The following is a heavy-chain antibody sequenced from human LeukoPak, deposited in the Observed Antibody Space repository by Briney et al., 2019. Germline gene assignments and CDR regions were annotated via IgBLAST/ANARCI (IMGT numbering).Heavy chain of an antibody. CDR3: VRVNDLGATNFDY. CDR1: GYTFTSYY. J-gene: IGHJ4*02. V-gene: IGHV1-46*04. CDR2: INPSGGGI. D-gene: IGHD1-26*01. Sequence: ASVKVSCKASGYTFTSYYLHWVRQAPGQGLEWMGIINPSGGGISYAQKLQGRVTMTSDTSTSTVYMELSSLRSEDTAVYYCVRVNDLGATNFDYWGQGTLVTVSS.